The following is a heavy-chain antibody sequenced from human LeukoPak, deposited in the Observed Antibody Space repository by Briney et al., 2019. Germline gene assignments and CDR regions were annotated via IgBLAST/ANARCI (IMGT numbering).Heavy chain of an antibody. J-gene: IGHJ4*02. D-gene: IGHD5-12*01. CDR1: GFRFTSYD. CDR3: ARGGGGYDSKLRY. CDR2: INPNSGGT. Sequence: GASVKVSCKASGFRFTSYDINWVRQAPGQGLEWMGWINPNSGGTNYAQKFQGWVTMTRDTSISTAYMELSRLRSDDTAVYYCARGGGGYDSKLRYWGQGTLVTVSS. V-gene: IGHV1-2*04.